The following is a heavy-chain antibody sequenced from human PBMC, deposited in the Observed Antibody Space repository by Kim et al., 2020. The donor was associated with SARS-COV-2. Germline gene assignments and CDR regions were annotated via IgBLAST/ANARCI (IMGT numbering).Heavy chain of an antibody. J-gene: IGHJ4*02. CDR3: ARDGIAAAGMGFFDY. D-gene: IGHD6-13*01. Sequence: QKFQSRVTMTRDTSTSTVYMELSSLRSEDTAVYYCARDGIAAAGMGFFDYWGQGTLVTVSS. V-gene: IGHV1-46*01.